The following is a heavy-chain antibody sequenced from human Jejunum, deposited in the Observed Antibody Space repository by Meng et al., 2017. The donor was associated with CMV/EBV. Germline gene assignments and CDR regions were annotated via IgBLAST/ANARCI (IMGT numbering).Heavy chain of an antibody. CDR2: ISSGSNTI. Sequence: AFTFSSYRVDWVRQAPGKGLEWVSYISSGSNTIYYADSVKGRFTISRDNANNSLHLQMSSLRAEDTAVYYCARGGRGNYYYYYGMDVWGQGTTVTV. J-gene: IGHJ6*02. CDR1: AFTFSSYR. D-gene: IGHD3-16*01. CDR3: ARGGRGNYYYYYGMDV. V-gene: IGHV3-48*04.